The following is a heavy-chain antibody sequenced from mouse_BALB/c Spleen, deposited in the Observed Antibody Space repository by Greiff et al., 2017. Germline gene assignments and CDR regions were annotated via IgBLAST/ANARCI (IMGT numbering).Heavy chain of an antibody. J-gene: IGHJ4*01. CDR3: ARPYYYGSSPVYYAMDY. CDR2: IWSGGST. Sequence: VQLVESGPGLVQPSQSLSITCTVSGFSLTSYGVHWVRQSPGKGLEWLGVIWSGGSTDYNAAFISRLSISKDNSKSQVFFKMNSLQANDTAIYYCARPYYYGSSPVYYAMDYWGQGTSVTVSS. D-gene: IGHD1-1*01. V-gene: IGHV2-2*02. CDR1: GFSLTSYG.